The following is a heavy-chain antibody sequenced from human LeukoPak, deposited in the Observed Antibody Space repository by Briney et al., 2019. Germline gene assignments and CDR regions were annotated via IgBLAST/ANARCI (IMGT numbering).Heavy chain of an antibody. D-gene: IGHD2-2*01. J-gene: IGHJ6*03. CDR2: ISGSGGST. V-gene: IGHV3-23*01. CDR3: ARASPYCSSTNCRRSDYYYMDV. CDR1: GFTFSSYA. Sequence: GGSLRLSCAASGFTFSSYAMSWVRQAPGKGLEWVSAISGSGGSTYYADSVKGRFTISRDNSKNTLYLQMNSLRPEDTAVYYCARASPYCSSTNCRRSDYYYMDVWGKGTTVTVSS.